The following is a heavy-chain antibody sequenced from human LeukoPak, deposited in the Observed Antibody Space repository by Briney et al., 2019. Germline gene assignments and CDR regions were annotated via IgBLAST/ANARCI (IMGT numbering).Heavy chain of an antibody. V-gene: IGHV3-66*04. CDR1: GFTVSSNY. Sequence: GGSLRLSCAASGFTVSSNYMSWVRQAPGKGLEWVSVVYRADSTTYADSGDATYYADSVKGRFTISRDNSKNTLYLQMNSLRAEDTAVYYCASQYYFDTTGDFRAFDYWGQGTLVTVSS. CDR2: VYRADSTTYADSGDAT. D-gene: IGHD3-22*01. CDR3: ASQYYFDTTGDFRAFDY. J-gene: IGHJ4*02.